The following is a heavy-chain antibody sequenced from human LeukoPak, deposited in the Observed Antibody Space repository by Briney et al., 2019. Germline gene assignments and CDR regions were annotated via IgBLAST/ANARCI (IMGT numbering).Heavy chain of an antibody. D-gene: IGHD6-13*01. CDR1: GFTFSYYS. Sequence: PGGSLRLSCAASGFTFSYYSMSWVRQAPGKGLEWVSTISGSGSDTSYADSVRGLFTISRDNPKNTLYLQMTNLRDGDTALYFCAKGQGFRSTWCADHWVQGTVVTVCS. V-gene: IGHV3-23*01. J-gene: IGHJ5*02. CDR2: ISGSGSDT. CDR3: AKGQGFRSTWCADH.